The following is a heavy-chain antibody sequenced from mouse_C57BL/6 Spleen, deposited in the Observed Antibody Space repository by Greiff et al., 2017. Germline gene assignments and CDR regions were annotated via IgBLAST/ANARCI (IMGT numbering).Heavy chain of an antibody. CDR1: GYTFTDYY. Sequence: EIQLQQSGPELVKPGASVKISCKASGYTFTDYYMNWVKQSHGKSLEWIGDINPNNGGTSYNQKFKGKATLTVDKSSSTAYMELRSLTSEDSAVYYCARSLGYFDVWGTGTTVTVSS. V-gene: IGHV1-26*01. CDR2: INPNNGGT. CDR3: ARSLGYFDV. J-gene: IGHJ1*03.